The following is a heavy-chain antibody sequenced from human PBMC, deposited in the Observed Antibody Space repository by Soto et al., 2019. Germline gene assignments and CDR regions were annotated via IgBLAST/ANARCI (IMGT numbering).Heavy chain of an antibody. J-gene: IGHJ6*02. V-gene: IGHV3-23*01. CDR1: GFTFSSYA. CDR2: ISGSGGST. CDR3: AKDRRYYYGSGSSNYYYYYGMDV. D-gene: IGHD3-10*01. Sequence: PGGSLRLSYAASGFTFSSYAMSWVRQSPGKGLEWVSAISGSGGSTYYADSVKGRFTISRDNSKNTLYLQMNSLRAEDTAVYYCAKDRRYYYGSGSSNYYYYYGMDVWGQGTTVTVSS.